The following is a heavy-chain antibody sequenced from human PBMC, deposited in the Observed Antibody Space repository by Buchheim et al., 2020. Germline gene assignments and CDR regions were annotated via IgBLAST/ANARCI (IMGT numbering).Heavy chain of an antibody. J-gene: IGHJ3*02. D-gene: IGHD6-6*01. V-gene: IGHV2-5*01. Sequence: QITLKESGPTLVKPTQTLTLTCTFSGFSLSTSGVGVNWIRQPPGKALEWLAIIYWNDDKRYSPSLKSRLTITKDTSKNQVVLTMTNMDPVDTATYYCARRPPEYSTWVGASDIWGQGT. CDR2: IYWNDDK. CDR3: ARRPPEYSTWVGASDI. CDR1: GFSLSTSGVG.